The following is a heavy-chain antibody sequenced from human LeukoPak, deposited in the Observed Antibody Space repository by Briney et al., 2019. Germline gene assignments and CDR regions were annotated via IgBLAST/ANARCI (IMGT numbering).Heavy chain of an antibody. CDR1: GGSISSGPYY. D-gene: IGHD3-22*01. CDR3: ARPVFRISSSYYEFFDY. CDR2: IYYSGTT. Sequence: SETLSLTCTVSGGSISSGPYYWGWIRQPPGKGLEWIGSIYYSGTTYYNPSLKSRVTISVDTSKNHFSLKLSSVTAADTAVYYFARPVFRISSSYYEFFDYWGQGTLVTVSS. V-gene: IGHV4-39*01. J-gene: IGHJ4*02.